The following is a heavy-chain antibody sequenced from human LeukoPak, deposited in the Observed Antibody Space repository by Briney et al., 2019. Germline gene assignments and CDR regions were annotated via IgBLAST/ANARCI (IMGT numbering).Heavy chain of an antibody. D-gene: IGHD4/OR15-4a*01. CDR1: GGSISSSSYY. Sequence: PSETLSLTCTVSGGSISSSSYYWGWLRQPPGKGLEWIGSIYYSGSTYYNPSLKSRVTISVDTSKNQFSLKLSSVTAAHTAVYYCARPYGGSVFDYWGQGALVTVSS. CDR3: ARPYGGSVFDY. J-gene: IGHJ4*02. V-gene: IGHV4-39*01. CDR2: IYYSGST.